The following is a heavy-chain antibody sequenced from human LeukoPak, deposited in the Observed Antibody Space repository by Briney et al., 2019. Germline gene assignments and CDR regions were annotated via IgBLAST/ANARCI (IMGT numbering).Heavy chain of an antibody. D-gene: IGHD2-15*01. J-gene: IGHJ4*02. Sequence: QPGGSPRLSCAASGFTFSSYSMDWVRLDPGMGLEWISYISSNSGTIYYADSVKGRFTISRDNAKNSLYLQMDSLRAEDTAMYYCVRDIRDIVLVEPDSPYYFDDWGQGTVVTVSS. CDR1: GFTFSSYS. CDR3: VRDIRDIVLVEPDSPYYFDD. CDR2: ISSNSGTI. V-gene: IGHV3-48*01.